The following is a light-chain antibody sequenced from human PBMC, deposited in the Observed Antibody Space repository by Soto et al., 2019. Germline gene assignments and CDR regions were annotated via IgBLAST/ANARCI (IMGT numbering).Light chain of an antibody. CDR1: QSVSSY. V-gene: IGKV3-15*01. Sequence: EIVLTQSPATLSLSPGARATLPCRASQSVSSYLAWYQQKPGQVPRLLIYGASTRATGIPARFSGMWSGTEFTLTISSLQSEDLGVYYCKQYNNWPITFGQGTRLEI. J-gene: IGKJ5*01. CDR2: GAS. CDR3: KQYNNWPIT.